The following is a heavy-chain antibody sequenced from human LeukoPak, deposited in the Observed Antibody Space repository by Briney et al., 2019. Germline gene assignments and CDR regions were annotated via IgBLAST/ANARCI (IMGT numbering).Heavy chain of an antibody. V-gene: IGHV4-59*01. CDR3: AGDRVAGKY. CDR1: GGSISSYY. J-gene: IGHJ4*02. D-gene: IGHD6-19*01. Sequence: SETLSLTCTVSGGSISSYYWSWIRQPPGKGLEWIGYIYYSGSTNYNPSLKSRVTISVDTSKNQFSLKLSSVTAADTAVYYCAGDRVAGKYWGQGTLVTVSS. CDR2: IYYSGST.